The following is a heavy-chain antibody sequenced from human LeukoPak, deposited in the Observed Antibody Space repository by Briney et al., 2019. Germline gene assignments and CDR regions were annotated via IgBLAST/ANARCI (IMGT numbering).Heavy chain of an antibody. Sequence: PSQTLSLTCAVSGGSISSGGYSWSWIRQPPGKGLEWIGYIYHSGSTYYNPSLKSRVTISVDRSKNQFSLKLSSVTAADTAVYYCARGGSAVLRFLEWLPQNWFDPWGQGTLVTVSS. CDR1: GGSISSGGYS. V-gene: IGHV4-30-2*01. D-gene: IGHD3-3*01. J-gene: IGHJ5*02. CDR3: ARGGSAVLRFLEWLPQNWFDP. CDR2: IYHSGST.